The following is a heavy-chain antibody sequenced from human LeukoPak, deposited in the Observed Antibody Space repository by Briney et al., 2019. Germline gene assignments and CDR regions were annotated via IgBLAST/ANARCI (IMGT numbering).Heavy chain of an antibody. J-gene: IGHJ4*02. V-gene: IGHV7-4-1*02. CDR2: INTITGNP. CDR3: VRTLYDSSGYFNY. Sequence: ASVKVSCKASGYTFTDYAMNWVRHAPGQGLELVGWINTITGNPTYAQRFTGRFVFFLDTSFSTTYLQISSLQADDTAVYYCVRTLYDSSGYFNYWGQGTLVTVSS. CDR1: GYTFTDYA. D-gene: IGHD3-22*01.